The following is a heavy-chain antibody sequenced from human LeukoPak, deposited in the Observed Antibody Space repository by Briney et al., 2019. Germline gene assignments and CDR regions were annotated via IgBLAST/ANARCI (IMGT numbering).Heavy chain of an antibody. Sequence: KPSETLSLTCAVYGGSFSGYYWSWIRQPPGKGLEWIGEINHSGSTNYNPSLKSRVTISVDTSKNQFSLKLSSVTAADTAVYYCARVLGVTMIVVRIPNRRLDAFDIWGQGTMVTVSS. CDR1: GGSFSGYY. J-gene: IGHJ3*02. CDR2: INHSGST. CDR3: ARVLGVTMIVVRIPNRRLDAFDI. V-gene: IGHV4-34*01. D-gene: IGHD3-22*01.